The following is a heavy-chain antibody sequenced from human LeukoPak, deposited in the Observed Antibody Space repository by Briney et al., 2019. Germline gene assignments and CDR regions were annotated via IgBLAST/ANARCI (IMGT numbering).Heavy chain of an antibody. CDR2: TSSNGGST. CDR3: ARVASGGDYRSGGDDY. Sequence: GGSLRLSCAASGFTFSSYAMHWVRQAPGKGLEYVSATSSNGGSTYYANSVKGRFTISRDNSKNTLYLQMGSLRAEDMAVYYCARVASGGDYRSGGDDYWGQGTLVTVSS. J-gene: IGHJ4*02. CDR1: GFTFSSYA. D-gene: IGHD4-17*01. V-gene: IGHV3-64*01.